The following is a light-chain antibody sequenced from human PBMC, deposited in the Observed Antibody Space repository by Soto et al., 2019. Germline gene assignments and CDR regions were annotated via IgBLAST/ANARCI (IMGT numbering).Light chain of an antibody. Sequence: DIQLTQSPSFLSASVRDRVTITCRASQGINNALAWYQQKPGKAPKVLIYAASTLHSGVPSRFSGSRSGTELTLTINSLQPEDFATYYCQQLDSFPLTFGGGTKVEI. CDR2: AAS. CDR1: QGINNA. V-gene: IGKV1-9*01. CDR3: QQLDSFPLT. J-gene: IGKJ4*01.